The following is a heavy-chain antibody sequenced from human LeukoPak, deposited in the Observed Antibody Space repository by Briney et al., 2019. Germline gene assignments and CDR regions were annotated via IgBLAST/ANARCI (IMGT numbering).Heavy chain of an antibody. CDR2: ISSSSSYI. Sequence: PGGSLRLSCAASGFTFSSYSMNWVRQAPGKGLEWVSSISSSSSYIYYADSVKGRFTISRDNAKNSLYLQMNSLRAEDTAVYYCARDGIDSSGYRAPGPLGYWGQGTLVTVSS. D-gene: IGHD3-22*01. CDR1: GFTFSSYS. J-gene: IGHJ4*02. V-gene: IGHV3-21*01. CDR3: ARDGIDSSGYRAPGPLGY.